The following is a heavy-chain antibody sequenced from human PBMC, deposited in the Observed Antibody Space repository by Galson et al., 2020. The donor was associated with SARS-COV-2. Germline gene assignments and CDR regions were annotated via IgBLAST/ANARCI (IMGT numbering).Heavy chain of an antibody. V-gene: IGHV3-30*18. CDR1: GFTFSNYG. D-gene: IGHD7-27*01. Sequence: GGSLRLSCAASGFTFSNYGMHWVRQAPGKGLEWVAVIAYDGSNKYYADSVKGRFTISRDNSNNTLYLQMNSLRPEDTAVYFCAKDNLGLYFDYWGQGTLVTVSS. CDR3: AKDNLGLYFDY. CDR2: IAYDGSNK. J-gene: IGHJ4*02.